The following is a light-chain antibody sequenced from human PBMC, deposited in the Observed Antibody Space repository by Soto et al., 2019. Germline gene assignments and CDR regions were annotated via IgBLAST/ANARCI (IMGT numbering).Light chain of an antibody. V-gene: IGLV2-14*01. CDR1: NSDVGGYDY. CDR2: DVS. CDR3: SSYAGSNLYA. J-gene: IGLJ1*01. Sequence: QSVLTQPASVSGSPGQSITLSCTGTNSDVGGYDYVSWYQQHPGRAPKLMIYDVSNRPSGVSGRFSGSKFGNTASLTISGLQAEDEADYYCSSYAGSNLYAFGTGTKLTVL.